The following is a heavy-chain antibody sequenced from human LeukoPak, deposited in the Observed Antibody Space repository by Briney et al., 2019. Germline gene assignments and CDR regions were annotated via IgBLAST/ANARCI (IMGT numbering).Heavy chain of an antibody. D-gene: IGHD6-19*01. CDR1: GGSISSSSYY. CDR2: IYYSGST. J-gene: IGHJ5*02. Sequence: PSETLSLTCTVSGGSISSSSYYWGWIRQPPGKGLEWIGSIYYSGSTYYNPSLKSRVTISVDTSKNQFSLKLSSVTAADTAVYYCASPKGSSEFDPWGQGTLVTVSS. V-gene: IGHV4-39*07. CDR3: ASPKGSSEFDP.